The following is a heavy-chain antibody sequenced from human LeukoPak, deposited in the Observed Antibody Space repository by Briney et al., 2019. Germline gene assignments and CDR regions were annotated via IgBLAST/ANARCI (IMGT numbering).Heavy chain of an antibody. D-gene: IGHD3-3*01. CDR2: IYYSGST. J-gene: IGHJ3*02. CDR1: GGSISSSSYY. Sequence: SETLSLTCTVSGGSISSSSYYWGWIRQPPGKGLEWIGSIYYSGSTYYNPSLKSRVTISVDTSKNQFSLKLSSVTAADTAVYYCARTGGSITIFGVDIDAFDIWGQGTMVTVSS. V-gene: IGHV4-39*01. CDR3: ARTGGSITIFGVDIDAFDI.